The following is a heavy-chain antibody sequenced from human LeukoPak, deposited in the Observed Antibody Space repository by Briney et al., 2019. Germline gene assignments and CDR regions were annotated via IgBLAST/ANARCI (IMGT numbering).Heavy chain of an antibody. J-gene: IGHJ5*02. CDR2: IYTSGST. CDR3: ARDLDP. CDR1: GGSISSGSYY. Sequence: SETLSLTCTVSGGSISSGSYYWSWIRQPAGKGLEWIGRIYTSGSTNYNPSLKSRVTISVDTSKNQFSLKLSSVTAADTAVYYCARDLDPWAREPWSPSPQ. V-gene: IGHV4-61*02.